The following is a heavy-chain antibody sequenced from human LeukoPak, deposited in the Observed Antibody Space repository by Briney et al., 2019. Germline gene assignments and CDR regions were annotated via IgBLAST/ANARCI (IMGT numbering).Heavy chain of an antibody. V-gene: IGHV1-2*06. CDR1: GYTLTELS. J-gene: IGHJ4*02. CDR3: ARDEQGGTTGGLGY. Sequence: ASVKVSCKVSGYTLTELSMHWVRQAPGQGLEWVGRINPNSGATHYPQKFQGRVTMTRDTSINTAYLELNSLRSDDTAIYYCARDEQGGTTGGLGYWGQGTLVTVSS. CDR2: INPNSGAT. D-gene: IGHD4-17*01.